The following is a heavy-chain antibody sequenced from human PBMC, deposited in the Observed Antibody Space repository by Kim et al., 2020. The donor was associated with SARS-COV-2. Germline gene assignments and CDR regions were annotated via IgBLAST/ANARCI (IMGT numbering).Heavy chain of an antibody. J-gene: IGHJ5*02. CDR1: GFTFSSYA. CDR2: ISGSGGST. D-gene: IGHD3-10*01. Sequence: GGSLRLSCAASGFTFSSYAMSWVRQAPGKGLEWVSAISGSGGSTYYADSVKGRFTISRDNSKNTLYLQMNSLRAEDTAVYYCAKDRRGSGSYLYNWFDPWGQGTLVTVSS. V-gene: IGHV3-23*01. CDR3: AKDRRGSGSYLYNWFDP.